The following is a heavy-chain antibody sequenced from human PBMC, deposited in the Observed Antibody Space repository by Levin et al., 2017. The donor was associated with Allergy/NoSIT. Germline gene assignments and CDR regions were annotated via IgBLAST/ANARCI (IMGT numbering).Heavy chain of an antibody. V-gene: IGHV3-23*01. Sequence: QPGGSLRLSCAASGFTFSSYAMSWVRQAPGKGLEWVSAISGSGGSTYYADSVKGRFTISRDNSKNTLYLQMNSLRAEDTAVYYCAKDSDAPGIAAAGFAEYFQHWGQGTLVTVSS. CDR2: ISGSGGST. J-gene: IGHJ1*01. CDR1: GFTFSSYA. CDR3: AKDSDAPGIAAAGFAEYFQH. D-gene: IGHD6-13*01.